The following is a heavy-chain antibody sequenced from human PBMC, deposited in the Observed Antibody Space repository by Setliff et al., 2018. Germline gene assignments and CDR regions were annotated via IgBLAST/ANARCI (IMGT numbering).Heavy chain of an antibody. CDR1: GGPPIGYY. CDR3: ARGLHSGTYWGTRPLGLDY. V-gene: IGHV4-59*08. J-gene: IGHJ4*02. Sequence: ASETLSLTCAVSGGPPIGYYWTWIRQAPGKGLEWIGYIHPWGGSSESTNYSPSLKSRITISLDKSKSQFSLKLTSVTVADTAVYYCARGLHSGTYWGTRPLGLDYWGQGSLVTVSS. D-gene: IGHD1-26*01. CDR2: IHPWGGSSEST.